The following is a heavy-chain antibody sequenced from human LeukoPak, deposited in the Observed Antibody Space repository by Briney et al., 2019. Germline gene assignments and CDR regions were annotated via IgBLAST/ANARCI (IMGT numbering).Heavy chain of an antibody. V-gene: IGHV4-4*07. D-gene: IGHD6-19*01. CDR1: GGSISSYY. CDR2: IYTSGST. J-gene: IGHJ4*02. CDR3: ARARRRGIAVAAPQYYFDY. Sequence: ASETLSLTCTVSGGSISSYYWSWIRQPAGKGLEWIGRIYTSGSTNYNPSLKSRVTMSVDTSKNQFSLKLSSVTAADTAVYYCARARRRGIAVAAPQYYFDYWGQGTLVTVSS.